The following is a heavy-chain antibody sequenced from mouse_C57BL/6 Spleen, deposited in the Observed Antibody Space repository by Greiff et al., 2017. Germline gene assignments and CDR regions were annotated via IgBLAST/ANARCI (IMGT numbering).Heavy chain of an antibody. CDR1: GFTFSDYG. Sequence: EVQLVESGGGLVKPGGSLKLSCAASGFTFSDYGMHWVRQAPEKGLEWVAYISRGSSTIYYADTVKGRFTISRDNAKNTLFLQMTSLRSEDTAMYYCARRYDYDRGFAYWGQGTLVTVSA. J-gene: IGHJ3*01. V-gene: IGHV5-17*01. CDR2: ISRGSSTI. CDR3: ARRYDYDRGFAY. D-gene: IGHD2-4*01.